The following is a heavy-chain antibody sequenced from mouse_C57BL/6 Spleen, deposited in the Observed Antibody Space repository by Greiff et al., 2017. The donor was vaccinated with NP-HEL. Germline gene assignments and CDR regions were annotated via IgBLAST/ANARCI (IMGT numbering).Heavy chain of an antibody. CDR3: ARSGYFSYYYAMDY. V-gene: IGHV5-17*01. CDR1: GFTFSDYG. J-gene: IGHJ4*01. CDR2: ISSGSSTI. D-gene: IGHD2-3*01. Sequence: DVMLVESGGGLVKPGGSLKLSCAASGFTFSDYGMHWVRQAPEKGLEWVAYISSGSSTIYYADTVKGRFTISRDNAKNTLFLQMTSLRSEDTAMYYCARSGYFSYYYAMDYWGQGTSVTVSS.